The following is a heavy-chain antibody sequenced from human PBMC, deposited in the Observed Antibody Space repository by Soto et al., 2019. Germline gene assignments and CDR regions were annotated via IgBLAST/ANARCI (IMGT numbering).Heavy chain of an antibody. CDR3: AREGDYLGDGIDV. Sequence: QVQLQESGPGLVRPSETLSLICTVSGDSVSDKYWSWIGQPPGKGLEWIGLIYDPGSTNYHPSRKSRVTISVDTSKNQFSLELTSVTAADTAVYYCAREGDYLGDGIDVWGQWTTVTVSS. D-gene: IGHD3-16*01. CDR2: IYDPGST. V-gene: IGHV4-59*02. J-gene: IGHJ6*02. CDR1: GDSVSDKY.